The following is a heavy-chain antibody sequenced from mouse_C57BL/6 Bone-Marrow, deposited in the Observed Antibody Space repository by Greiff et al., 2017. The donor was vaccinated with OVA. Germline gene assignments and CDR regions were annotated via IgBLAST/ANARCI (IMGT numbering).Heavy chain of an antibody. CDR1: GYTFTSYG. CDR3: ARLGPGPPHYFDY. J-gene: IGHJ2*01. V-gene: IGHV1-81*01. CDR2: IYPRSGNT. Sequence: VQGVESGAELARPGASVKLSCKASGYTFTSYGISWVKQRTGQGLEWIGEIYPRSGNTYYNEKFKGKATLTADKSSSTAYMELRSLTSEDSAVYFCARLGPGPPHYFDYWGQGTTLTVSS. D-gene: IGHD4-1*01.